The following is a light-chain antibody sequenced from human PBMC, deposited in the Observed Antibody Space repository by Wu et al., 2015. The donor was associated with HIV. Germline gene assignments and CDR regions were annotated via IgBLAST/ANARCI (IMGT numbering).Light chain of an antibody. Sequence: DIQMTQSPSSLSASVGDRVTITCRASQSISSYLNWYQQKAGKVPKLLIYAASSLQGGVPSRFSGSGSGTDFTLTISSLQPEDFATYYCQQEGTFGGGTKVEV. CDR2: AAS. CDR1: QSISSY. CDR3: QQEGT. V-gene: IGKV1-39*01. J-gene: IGKJ4*01.